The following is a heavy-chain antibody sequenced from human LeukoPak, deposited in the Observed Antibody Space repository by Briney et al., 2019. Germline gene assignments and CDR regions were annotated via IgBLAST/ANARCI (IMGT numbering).Heavy chain of an antibody. D-gene: IGHD2-2*01. CDR3: AKASCSSTSCYAFDI. CDR1: GFTFDDYA. CDR2: ISWNSGSI. Sequence: GRSLRLSCAASGFTFDDYAMHWVRQAPGKGLEWVSGISWNSGSIGYADSVKGRFTISRDNAKNSLYLQMNSLRAEDMALYYCAKASCSSTSCYAFDIWGQGTMVTVSS. J-gene: IGHJ3*02. V-gene: IGHV3-9*03.